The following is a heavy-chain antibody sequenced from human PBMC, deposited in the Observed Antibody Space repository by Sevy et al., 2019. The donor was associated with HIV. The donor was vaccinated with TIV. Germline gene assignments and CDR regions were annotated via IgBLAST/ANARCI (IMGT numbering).Heavy chain of an antibody. CDR1: GFTFSKYS. CDR2: FSFGCGRI. CDR3: AREGCTKPHDY. J-gene: IGHJ4*02. Sequence: EGSLRLSCEASGFTFSKYSMSWVRQAPGKGLEWVSTFSFGCGRINYADSVKGRFTISRDDSKNTLYLQMNSPRAEDTAVYYCAREGCTKPHDYWGQGTLVTVSS. D-gene: IGHD2-8*01. V-gene: IGHV3-23*01.